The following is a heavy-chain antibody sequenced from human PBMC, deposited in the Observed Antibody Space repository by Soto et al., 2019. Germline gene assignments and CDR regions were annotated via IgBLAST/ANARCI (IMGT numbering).Heavy chain of an antibody. CDR2: ISYDGSNR. V-gene: IGHV3-30*18. D-gene: IGHD2-15*01. J-gene: IGHJ4*02. Sequence: PGGSLRLSCAASGFTFSRYGMHWVRQAPGKGLEWVAVISYDGSNRYYADSVKGRFTISRDNSKNTLYLQMNSLRAEDTAVYYCAKDQKLQRRDYWGQGTLVTVYS. CDR1: GFTFSRYG. CDR3: AKDQKLQRRDY.